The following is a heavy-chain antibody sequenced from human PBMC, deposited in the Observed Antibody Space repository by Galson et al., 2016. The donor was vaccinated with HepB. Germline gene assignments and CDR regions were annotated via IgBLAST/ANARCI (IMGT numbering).Heavy chain of an antibody. V-gene: IGHV6-1*01. CDR2: TKYRSKWYF. CDR1: GDSVSDVGAA. Sequence: CAISGDSVSDVGAAWNWIRQSPSRGLEWLGMTKYRSKWYFDYGASVKSRMTMSPDTSKNQLSLQLNSVTPEDTAVYYWAKGSLEGGFDYWGQGSLVTVSS. D-gene: IGHD1-1*01. J-gene: IGHJ4*02. CDR3: AKGSLEGGFDY.